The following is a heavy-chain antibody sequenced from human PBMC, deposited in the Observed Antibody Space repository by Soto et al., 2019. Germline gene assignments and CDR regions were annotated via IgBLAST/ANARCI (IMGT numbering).Heavy chain of an antibody. D-gene: IGHD3-10*01. CDR1: GFTFSSSG. V-gene: IGHV3-33*01. Sequence: QVQLVESGGGVVQPGRSLRLSCAASGFTFSSSGMHWVRQSPGKGLEWVAVIWYDGSNKYYADSVKGRFTISRDNSKNTLYLQMNSLRAEDTAVYYCARADGSGSSPLGYWGQGTLVTVSS. CDR2: IWYDGSNK. CDR3: ARADGSGSSPLGY. J-gene: IGHJ4*02.